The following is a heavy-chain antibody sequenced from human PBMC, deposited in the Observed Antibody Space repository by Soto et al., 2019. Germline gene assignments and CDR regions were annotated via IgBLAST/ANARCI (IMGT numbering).Heavy chain of an antibody. CDR1: GFTFSSYA. CDR3: AKDYDFWSGYPGLFDY. D-gene: IGHD3-3*01. CDR2: ISGSGGST. Sequence: GGSLRLSCAASGFTFSSYAMSWVRQAPGKGLEWVSAISGSGGSTYYADSVKGRFTISRDNSKNTLYLQMNSLRAEDTAVYYCAKDYDFWSGYPGLFDYWGQGTLVTVSS. V-gene: IGHV3-23*01. J-gene: IGHJ4*02.